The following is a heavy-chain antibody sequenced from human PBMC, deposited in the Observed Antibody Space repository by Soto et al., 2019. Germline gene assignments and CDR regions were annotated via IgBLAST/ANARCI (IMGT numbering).Heavy chain of an antibody. J-gene: IGHJ4*02. CDR1: GYTLTELS. CDR3: ATHADCSSTSCYRPLDY. Sequence: QVQLVQSGAEVKKPGASVKVSCKVSGYTLTELSMHWVRQAPGKGLEWMGGFDTEDGETIYAQKFQGRVTMTEDTSTDTAYMELSSLRSEDTAVYYCATHADCSSTSCYRPLDYWGQGTLVTVSS. V-gene: IGHV1-24*01. D-gene: IGHD2-2*01. CDR2: FDTEDGET.